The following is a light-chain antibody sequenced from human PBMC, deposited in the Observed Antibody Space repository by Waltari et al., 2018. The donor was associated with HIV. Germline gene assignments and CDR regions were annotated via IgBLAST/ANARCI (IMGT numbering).Light chain of an antibody. CDR3: QQYYHTLWT. V-gene: IGKV4-1*01. J-gene: IGKJ1*01. Sequence: DIMMTQSPDSLAVSLGARATINCKSSQSLLYSTKNQTFLAWYQQKPRQPPKLLIYWASVRGSGVPDRFSASGSETDFTLTINSLQAEDVALYYCQQYYHTLWTFGRGTKVEIK. CDR2: WAS. CDR1: QSLLYSTKNQTF.